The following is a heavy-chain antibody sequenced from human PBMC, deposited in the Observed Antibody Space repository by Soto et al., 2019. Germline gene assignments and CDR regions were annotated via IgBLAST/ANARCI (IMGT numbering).Heavy chain of an antibody. CDR2: ISSSRSTI. Sequence: GGSLRLSCAASGFTFSSYSMNWVRQAPGKGLEWVSYISSSRSTIYYADSVKGRFTISRGNAKNSLYLQMNSLRDEDTAVYYCARDRAVTTTTFRAGSYTDMDVWGQGTTVTVSS. CDR1: GFTFSSYS. V-gene: IGHV3-48*02. D-gene: IGHD4-17*01. J-gene: IGHJ6*02. CDR3: ARDRAVTTTTFRAGSYTDMDV.